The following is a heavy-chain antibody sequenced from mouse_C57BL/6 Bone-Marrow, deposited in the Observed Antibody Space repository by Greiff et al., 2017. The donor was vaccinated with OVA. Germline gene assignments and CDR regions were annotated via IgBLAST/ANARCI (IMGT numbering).Heavy chain of an antibody. CDR1: GFTFSSYA. V-gene: IGHV5-4*01. Sequence: EVKVVESGGGLVKPGGSLKLSCAASGFTFSSYAMSWVRQTPEKRLEWVATISDGGSYTYYPDNVKGRFTISRDNAKNNLYLQMSHLKSEDTAMYYCARDYYGTPFDYWGKGTTLTVSS. D-gene: IGHD1-1*01. CDR3: ARDYYGTPFDY. CDR2: ISDGGSYT. J-gene: IGHJ2*01.